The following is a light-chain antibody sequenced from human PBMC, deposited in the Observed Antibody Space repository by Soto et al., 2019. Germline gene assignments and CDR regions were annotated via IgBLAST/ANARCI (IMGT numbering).Light chain of an antibody. Sequence: IQMTQSPSSLSASTGDRVTITFRASQGISSYLAWYQQKPGRAPRLLISKASTLESGVPSRFSGSGSGTDFTLTIRDVQPDDFAIYYCQQYNSYRAFGQGTKVDIK. CDR2: KAS. CDR1: QGISSY. CDR3: QQYNSYRA. V-gene: IGKV1-8*01. J-gene: IGKJ1*01.